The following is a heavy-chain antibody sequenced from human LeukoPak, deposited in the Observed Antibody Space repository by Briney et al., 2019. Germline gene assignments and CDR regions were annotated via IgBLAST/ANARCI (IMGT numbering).Heavy chain of an antibody. J-gene: IGHJ3*01. CDR1: GFTVTDYA. CDR2: MSDIGPNT. D-gene: IGHD3-3*01. V-gene: IGHV3-23*01. Sequence: PGGSLRLSCAASGFTVTDYAMTWIRESPGRGLGWASSMSDIGPNTYYADSVKGRFTISRDTSKNTLLLQMNSLRAEDTALYFCARRLSLRFDAFAVWGPGTVVTVSS. CDR3: ARRLSLRFDAFAV.